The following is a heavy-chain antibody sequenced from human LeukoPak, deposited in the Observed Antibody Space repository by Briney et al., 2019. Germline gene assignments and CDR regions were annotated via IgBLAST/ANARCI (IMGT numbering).Heavy chain of an antibody. CDR1: GFTFSGSA. CDR2: IRSRANNYAT. D-gene: IGHD4-17*01. V-gene: IGHV3-73*01. CDR3: TVSHDYGDH. Sequence: GGSLRLSCAASGFTFSGSAIHWVRQASGKGLEWVGRIRSRANNYATAYAASVKGRLTISGDDSNKTAFLQMSSLRTEDTAVYYCTVSHDYGDHWGQGTLVTVSS. J-gene: IGHJ4*02.